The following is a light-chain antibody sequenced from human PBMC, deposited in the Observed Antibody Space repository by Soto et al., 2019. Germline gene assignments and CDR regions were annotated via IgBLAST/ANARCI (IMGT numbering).Light chain of an antibody. Sequence: EILMTQSPATLSVSPGERATLSCTASQNIRSNLAWYQHKPGQAPRLLMYGASTRATNIPARFSGSGSGTEFTLTLSSLQSEDFAVSYCQHYDNWPPMYTFGQGTRLEIK. V-gene: IGKV3-15*01. J-gene: IGKJ2*01. CDR2: GAS. CDR1: QNIRSN. CDR3: QHYDNWPPMYT.